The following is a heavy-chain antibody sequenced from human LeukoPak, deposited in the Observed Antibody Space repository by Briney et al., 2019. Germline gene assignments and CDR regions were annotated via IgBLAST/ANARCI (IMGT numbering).Heavy chain of an antibody. CDR1: GFTFDDYA. Sequence: PGRSLRLSCAASGFTFDDYAMHWVRQAPGKGLECVSGISWNSGSIGYADSVKGRFTISRDNANNSLYLQMNSLRAEDMALYYCAKDVGSSGWYYFDYWGQGTLVTVSS. CDR3: AKDVGSSGWYYFDY. J-gene: IGHJ4*02. CDR2: ISWNSGSI. V-gene: IGHV3-9*03. D-gene: IGHD6-19*01.